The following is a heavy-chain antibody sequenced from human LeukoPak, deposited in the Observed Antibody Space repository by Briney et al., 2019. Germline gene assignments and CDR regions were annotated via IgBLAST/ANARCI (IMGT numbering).Heavy chain of an antibody. J-gene: IGHJ6*02. CDR1: GGSISSYY. V-gene: IGHV4-59*01. Sequence: SETLSLTCTVYGGSISSYYWSWIRQPPGKGLEWIGYIYYSGSTNYNPSLKSRVTISVDTSKNQFSLKLSSVTAADTAVYYCARDRLYSSGWINYYYYYGMDVWGQGTTVTVSS. CDR2: IYYSGST. D-gene: IGHD6-19*01. CDR3: ARDRLYSSGWINYYYYYGMDV.